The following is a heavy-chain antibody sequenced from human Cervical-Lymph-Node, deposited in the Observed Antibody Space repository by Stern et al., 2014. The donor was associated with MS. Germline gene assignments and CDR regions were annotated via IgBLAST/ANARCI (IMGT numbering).Heavy chain of an antibody. D-gene: IGHD1-26*01. CDR1: GFTFDDYA. CDR2: ISWNSYNI. V-gene: IGHV3-9*01. J-gene: IGHJ4*02. CDR3: ARAHSWTYWD. Sequence: VQLVESGGGLVQPGRSLRLSCASSGFTFDDYAMHWVRQAPGKGLEWVSGISWNSYNIGYADSVKGRFTISRDNAKNSLYLQMNSLRAEDTALYYCARAHSWTYWDWGQGTLVTVSS.